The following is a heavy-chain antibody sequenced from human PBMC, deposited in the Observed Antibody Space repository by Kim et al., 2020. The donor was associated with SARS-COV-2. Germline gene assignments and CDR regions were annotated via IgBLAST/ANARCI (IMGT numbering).Heavy chain of an antibody. CDR1: GFTFSSYA. CDR3: ARDLRPVIAAAGWFDP. CDR2: ISYDGSNK. Sequence: GGSLRLSCAASGFTFSSYAMHWVRQAPGKGLEWVAVISYDGSNKYYADSVKGRFTISRDNSKNTLYLQMNSLRAEDTAVYYCARDLRPVIAAAGWFDPWGQGTLVTVSS. J-gene: IGHJ5*02. V-gene: IGHV3-30*04. D-gene: IGHD6-13*01.